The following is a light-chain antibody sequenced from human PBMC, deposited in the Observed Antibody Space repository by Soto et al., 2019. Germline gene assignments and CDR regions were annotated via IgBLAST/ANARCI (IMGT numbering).Light chain of an antibody. CDR2: EVS. CDR1: SSDVGGYNY. V-gene: IGLV2-14*01. CDR3: SSYTSSSILV. J-gene: IGLJ1*01. Sequence: ALTQPAPVSGSPRQSITISCTGTSSDVGGYNYVSWYQQHPGKAPKLMIYEVSDRPSGVSNRFSGSKSGNTASLTISGLQAEDEADYYCSSYTSSSILVFGTGTKVTVL.